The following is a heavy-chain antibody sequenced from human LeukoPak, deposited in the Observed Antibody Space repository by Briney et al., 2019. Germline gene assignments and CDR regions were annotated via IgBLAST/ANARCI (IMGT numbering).Heavy chain of an antibody. J-gene: IGHJ4*02. Sequence: GGSLRLSCAASGFTFNNAWMSWVRQAPGKGLEWVGRIKSQTDGGTTDYSAPVKGRFTISRDDSKNTLYLQMNSLQSEDTAVYYCTTDQGYYGSGSYYNYYFDYWGQGTLVTVSS. V-gene: IGHV3-15*01. CDR1: GFTFNNAW. CDR3: TTDQGYYGSGSYYNYYFDY. D-gene: IGHD3-10*01. CDR2: IKSQTDGGTT.